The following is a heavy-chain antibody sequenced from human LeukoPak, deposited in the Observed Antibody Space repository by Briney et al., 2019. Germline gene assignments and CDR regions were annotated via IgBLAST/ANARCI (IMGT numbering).Heavy chain of an antibody. J-gene: IGHJ4*02. D-gene: IGHD2-21*02. CDR1: GGTFSSYA. Sequence: SVKVSCKASGGTFSSYAISWVGQAPGQGLEWMGRIIPIFGIANYAQKFQGRVTITADKSTSTAYMELSSLRSEDTAVYYCARGPENDFTFDYWGQGTLVTVSS. CDR2: IIPIFGIA. CDR3: ARGPENDFTFDY. V-gene: IGHV1-69*04.